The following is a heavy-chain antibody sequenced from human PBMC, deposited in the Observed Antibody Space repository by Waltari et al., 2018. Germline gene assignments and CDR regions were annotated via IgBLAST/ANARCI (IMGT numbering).Heavy chain of an antibody. Sequence: QVQLVASGGGVVRPGRSLRLSCAASVFTFRRYLFPSFRQIPGTGLEWLTFISCDGSDKYYADSVKGRFTIYKDNSRNTLYLQMNSLRPEDTAVYFCAKDHQWEVLLPIYQIDYWGRGTLVTVSS. CDR2: ISCDGSDK. V-gene: IGHV3-30*18. D-gene: IGHD1-26*01. CDR3: AKDHQWEVLLPIYQIDY. CDR1: VFTFRRYL. J-gene: IGHJ4*02.